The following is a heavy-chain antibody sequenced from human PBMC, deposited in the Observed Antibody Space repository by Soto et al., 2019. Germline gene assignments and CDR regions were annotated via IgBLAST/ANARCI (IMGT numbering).Heavy chain of an antibody. CDR2: ISSSNRYI. D-gene: IGHD3-3*02. CDR3: STDPRKTSVFGGLMRKLYLDS. CDR1: GFTFSSSS. Sequence: GGSLRLSCAACGFTFSSSSMHWVRQAPWKGLEWVASISSSNRYIYYADSVKGRFTISRDNGKNSLYLQMDSLRGEDTAVYYFSTDPRKTSVFGGLMRKLYLDSLCQRT. J-gene: IGHJ5*01. V-gene: IGHV3-21*01.